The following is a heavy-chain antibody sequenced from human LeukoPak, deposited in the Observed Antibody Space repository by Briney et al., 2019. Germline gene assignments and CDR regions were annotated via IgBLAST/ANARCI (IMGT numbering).Heavy chain of an antibody. Sequence: GASVKVSCKASGGTFSSYTISWVRQAPGQGLEWMGRIIPILGIANYAQKFQGRVTITADKSTSTAYTELSSLRSEDTAVYYCARDIRDDSPPYYYYGMDVWGQGTTVTVSS. CDR1: GGTFSSYT. V-gene: IGHV1-69*04. CDR3: ARDIRDDSPPYYYYGMDV. J-gene: IGHJ6*02. CDR2: IIPILGIA. D-gene: IGHD3-3*01.